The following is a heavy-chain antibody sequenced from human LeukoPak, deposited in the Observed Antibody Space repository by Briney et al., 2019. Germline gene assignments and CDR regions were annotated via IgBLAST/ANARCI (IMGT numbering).Heavy chain of an antibody. J-gene: IGHJ6*02. Sequence: ASVNVSCKASGYTFTVYYMHWVRQAPGQGLEWMGWVNPNSGGTNYAQKFQGWVTMTRDTSISTAYMELSRLRSDDTAVYYYARGEATTSPYYYGMDVWGQGTTVTVSS. V-gene: IGHV1-2*04. CDR2: VNPNSGGT. CDR1: GYTFTVYY. D-gene: IGHD5-12*01. CDR3: ARGEATTSPYYYGMDV.